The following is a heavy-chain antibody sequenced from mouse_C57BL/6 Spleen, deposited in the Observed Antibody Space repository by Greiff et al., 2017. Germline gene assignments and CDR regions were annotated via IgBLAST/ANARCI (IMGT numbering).Heavy chain of an antibody. CDR1: GFSFNSYG. Sequence: VKLVESGPGLVAPSQCLSISCTVSGFSFNSYGISWVRQPPGQGLEWLGVIWGDGSKNYHSAHISRLVISKDNSKSQVFLILNSLQTDDTATYYCTAPNWDFDYWGQGTTLTVSS. D-gene: IGHD4-1*01. CDR2: IWGDGSK. V-gene: IGHV2-3*01. CDR3: TAPNWDFDY. J-gene: IGHJ2*01.